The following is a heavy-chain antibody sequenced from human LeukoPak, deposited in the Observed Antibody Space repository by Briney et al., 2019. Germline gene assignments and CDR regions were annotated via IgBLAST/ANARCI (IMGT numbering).Heavy chain of an antibody. J-gene: IGHJ6*02. D-gene: IGHD6-6*01. CDR3: ARQYSSSSHYYYYGMDV. CDR1: GYSFTSYW. V-gene: IGHV5-51*01. Sequence: GESLKISGKGSGYSFTSYWIGWVRQMPGKGLEWMGISHPGDSDTRYSPSFQGQVTISADKSISTAYLQWSSLKASDTAMYYCARQYSSSSHYYYYGMDVWGQGTTVTVSS. CDR2: SHPGDSDT.